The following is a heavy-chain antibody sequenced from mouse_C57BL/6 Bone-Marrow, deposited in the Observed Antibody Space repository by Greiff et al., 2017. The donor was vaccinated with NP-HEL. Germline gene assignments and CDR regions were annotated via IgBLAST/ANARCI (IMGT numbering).Heavy chain of an antibody. Sequence: VQLQQSGPGLVAPSPSLSITCTVSGFSFTSYGVSWVRQPPGKGLEWLGVIWGDGSTNYHSALISRLSISKDNSKSQVFLKLNSLQADDTAAYYCAKRQGSWFAYWGKGTLVTVSA. CDR3: AKRQGSWFAY. J-gene: IGHJ3*01. CDR2: IWGDGST. D-gene: IGHD1-1*01. V-gene: IGHV2-3*01. CDR1: GFSFTSYG.